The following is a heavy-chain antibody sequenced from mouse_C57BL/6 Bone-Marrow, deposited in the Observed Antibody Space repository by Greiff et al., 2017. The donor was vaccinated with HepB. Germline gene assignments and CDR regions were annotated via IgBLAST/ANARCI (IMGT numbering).Heavy chain of an antibody. CDR2: ISSGSGTI. V-gene: IGHV5-17*01. CDR3: AREGLSRGAMDY. CDR1: GFTFSDYG. Sequence: DVKLVESGGGLVKPGGSLKLSCAASGFTFSDYGIHWVRQAPEKGLEWVAYISSGSGTIYYADTVKGRFTISRDNAKNTLFLQMTSLRSEDTAMYYCAREGLSRGAMDYWGQGTSVTVSS. J-gene: IGHJ4*01. D-gene: IGHD3-3*01.